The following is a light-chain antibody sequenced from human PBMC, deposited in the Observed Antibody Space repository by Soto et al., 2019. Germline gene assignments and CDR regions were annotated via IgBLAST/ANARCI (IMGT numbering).Light chain of an antibody. V-gene: IGLV1-40*01. Sequence: QSVLTQPPSVSGAPGQRVTISCTGSSSNIGAGYDVHWYQHLPGTAPKHLIYGSSNRPSGVPDRFSGSKSGTSASLAITGLQAEDEADYYCQSYDSSLSGSWVFGGGTKVTVL. CDR3: QSYDSSLSGSWV. CDR2: GSS. J-gene: IGLJ3*02. CDR1: SSNIGAGYD.